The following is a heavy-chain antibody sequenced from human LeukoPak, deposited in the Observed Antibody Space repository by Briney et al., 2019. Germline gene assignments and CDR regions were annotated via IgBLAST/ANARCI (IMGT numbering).Heavy chain of an antibody. Sequence: SVKVSCKASGGTFSSYAISWVRQAPGQGLEWMGGIIPIFGTANYAQKFQGRVTITADESTSTAYMELSSLRSEDTAVYYCARGYPLSTTAAGTYFQHWGQGTLVTVSS. D-gene: IGHD6-13*01. CDR2: IIPIFGTA. CDR3: ARGYPLSTTAAGTYFQH. V-gene: IGHV1-69*13. J-gene: IGHJ1*01. CDR1: GGTFSSYA.